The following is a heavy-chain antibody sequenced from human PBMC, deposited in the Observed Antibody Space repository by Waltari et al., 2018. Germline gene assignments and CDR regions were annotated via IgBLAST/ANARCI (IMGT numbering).Heavy chain of an antibody. CDR1: GYTFTSYY. J-gene: IGHJ4*02. CDR2: SNPSGCST. Sequence: QVQLVQSGAEVKKPGASVKVYCKASGYTFTSYYMHWVRQAPGQGLEWMGISNPSGCSTMYAQKFQGRVTMTSDTSPSTVYMELSSLRSEDTAVYYCARVEPAAGTGGDYWGQGTLVTVSS. CDR3: ARVEPAAGTGGDY. D-gene: IGHD6-13*01. V-gene: IGHV1-46*01.